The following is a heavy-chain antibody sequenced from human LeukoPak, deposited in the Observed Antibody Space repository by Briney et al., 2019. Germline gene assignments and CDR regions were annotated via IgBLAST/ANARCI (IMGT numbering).Heavy chain of an antibody. CDR2: INHSGST. CDR1: GGSFSGYY. CDR3: ARGEMATIYGSSSFDP. V-gene: IGHV4-34*01. Sequence: PSETLSLTCAVYGGSFSGYYWSWIRQPPGKGLEWIGEINHSGSTNYNPSLKSRVTISVDTSKNQFSLKLSSVTAADTAVYYCARGEMATIYGSSSFDPWGQGTLVTVSS. D-gene: IGHD5-24*01. J-gene: IGHJ5*02.